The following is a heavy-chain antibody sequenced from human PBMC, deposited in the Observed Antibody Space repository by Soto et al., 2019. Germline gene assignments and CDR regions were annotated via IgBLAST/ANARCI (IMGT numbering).Heavy chain of an antibody. V-gene: IGHV4-34*01. CDR3: ARDLGVALASLTLDF. D-gene: IGHD2-15*01. Sequence: SETLSLTCAVYGGSFSGYYWSWIRRPPGKGLEWIGEINHSGSTNYNPSLKSRFTISRDDAKNSIYLQMNSLRAEDTGVYYCARDLGVALASLTLDFWGRGTLVTVSS. CDR2: INHSGST. J-gene: IGHJ4*02. CDR1: GGSFSGYY.